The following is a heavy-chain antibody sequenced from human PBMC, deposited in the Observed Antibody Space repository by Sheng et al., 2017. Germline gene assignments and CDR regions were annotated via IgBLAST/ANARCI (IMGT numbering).Heavy chain of an antibody. Sequence: QVQLVQSGAEVKAPGASMKVSCKASGYTFRDYYIHWVRQAPGQGLEWMGWINPDSGGTNYAQNFQGRVTMTGDTSITTAYMELSRLKSDDTAVYYCARETPTSGHHYEDYWGQGTLVTVSS. D-gene: IGHD3-16*01. J-gene: IGHJ4*02. CDR1: GYTFRDYY. CDR2: INPDSGGT. V-gene: IGHV1-2*02. CDR3: ARETPTSGHHYEDY.